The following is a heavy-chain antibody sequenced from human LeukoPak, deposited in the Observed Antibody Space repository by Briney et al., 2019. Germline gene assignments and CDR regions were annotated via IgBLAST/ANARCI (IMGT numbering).Heavy chain of an antibody. J-gene: IGHJ4*02. CDR1: GFTFSSYG. Sequence: GGGLRLSCVASGFTFSSYGMNWVRQAPGKGREWVSSISSSSSYIYYADSVKGRFTISRHNAKNSLYLQMNSLRAEDMAVYYCARDYVGFDYWGQGTLVTVSS. CDR3: ARDYVGFDY. CDR2: ISSSSSYI. V-gene: IGHV3-21*01. D-gene: IGHD3-16*01.